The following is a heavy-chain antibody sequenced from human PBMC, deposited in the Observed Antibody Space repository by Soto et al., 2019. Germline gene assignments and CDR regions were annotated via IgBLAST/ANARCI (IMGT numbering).Heavy chain of an antibody. D-gene: IGHD3-10*01. Sequence: SETLSLTCTVSGGSISSGGYYWSWIRQHPGKGLEWIGYIYYSGSTYYNPSLKSRVTISVDTSKIQFSLKLSSVTAADTAVYYCARYYGSGSYYYYYYGMDVWGQGTTVTVSS. CDR3: ARYYGSGSYYYYYYGMDV. J-gene: IGHJ6*02. V-gene: IGHV4-31*03. CDR1: GGSISSGGYY. CDR2: IYYSGST.